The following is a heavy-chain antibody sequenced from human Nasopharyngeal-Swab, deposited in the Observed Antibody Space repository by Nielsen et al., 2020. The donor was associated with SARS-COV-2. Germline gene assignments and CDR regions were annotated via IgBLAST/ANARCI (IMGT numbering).Heavy chain of an antibody. CDR1: GFTFSSYA. Sequence: GESLKISCAASGFTFSSYAMHWVRQAPGKGLEWVAVISYDGSNKYYADSVKGRFTISRDNSKNTRYLQMNSLRAEDTAVYYCARETPWIQLKWFDPWGQGTLVTVSS. CDR2: ISYDGSNK. CDR3: ARETPWIQLKWFDP. D-gene: IGHD5-18*01. V-gene: IGHV3-30*04. J-gene: IGHJ5*02.